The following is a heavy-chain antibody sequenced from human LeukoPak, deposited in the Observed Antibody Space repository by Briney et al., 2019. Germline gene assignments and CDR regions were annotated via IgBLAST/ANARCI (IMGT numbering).Heavy chain of an antibody. D-gene: IGHD2-21*02. Sequence: GGSLRLSCAASGFTFSSYGMHWVRQAPGKGLEWVAVIWYDGSNKYYADSVKGRFTISRDNSKNTLYPQMNSLRAEDTAVYYCARDMLRGDPFDYWGQGTLVTVSS. CDR2: IWYDGSNK. CDR3: ARDMLRGDPFDY. V-gene: IGHV3-33*01. CDR1: GFTFSSYG. J-gene: IGHJ4*02.